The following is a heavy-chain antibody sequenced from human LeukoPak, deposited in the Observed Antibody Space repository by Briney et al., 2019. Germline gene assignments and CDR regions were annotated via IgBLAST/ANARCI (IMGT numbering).Heavy chain of an antibody. J-gene: IGHJ4*02. CDR2: INHSGST. CDR3: ASEDFDWSSRPSGY. CDR1: GGSFSGYY. V-gene: IGHV4-34*01. D-gene: IGHD3-9*01. Sequence: SETLSLTCAVYGGSFSGYYWSWIRQPPGKGLEWIGEINHSGSTNYNPSLKSQVTISVDTSKNQFSLKLSSVTAADTAVYYCASEDFDWSSRPSGYWGQGTLVTVSS.